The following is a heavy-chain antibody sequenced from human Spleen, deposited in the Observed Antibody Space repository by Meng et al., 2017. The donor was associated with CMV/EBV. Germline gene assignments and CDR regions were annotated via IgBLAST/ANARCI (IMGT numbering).Heavy chain of an antibody. V-gene: IGHV1-3*01. CDR1: GYTFTNYT. CDR2: ISGFDGNT. D-gene: IGHD5-18*01. CDR3: ARAPLNRWIQLTGDWFDP. Sequence: QVQLVQSGAEVKKPGASVKVSCKASGYTFTNYTMHWVRQAPGQRLEWMGWISGFDGNTNYAQRLQGRVTLTRGTSTTTVYMQLRNLEPDDTAVYYCARAPLNRWIQLTGDWFDPWGQGTLVTVSS. J-gene: IGHJ5*02.